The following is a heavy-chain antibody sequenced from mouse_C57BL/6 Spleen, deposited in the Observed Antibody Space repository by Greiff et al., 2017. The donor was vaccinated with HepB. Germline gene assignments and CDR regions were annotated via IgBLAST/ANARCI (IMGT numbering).Heavy chain of an antibody. CDR2: FHPYNDDT. D-gene: IGHD1-1*01. J-gene: IGHJ4*01. Sequence: VKLQESGAELVKPGASVKMSCKASGYTFTTYPIEWMKQNHGKSLEWIGNFHPYNDDTKYNEKFKGKATLTVEKSSSTVYLELSRLTSDDSAVYYCARRGYGPYYAMDYWGQGTSVTVSS. CDR1: GYTFTTYP. CDR3: ARRGYGPYYAMDY. V-gene: IGHV1-47*01.